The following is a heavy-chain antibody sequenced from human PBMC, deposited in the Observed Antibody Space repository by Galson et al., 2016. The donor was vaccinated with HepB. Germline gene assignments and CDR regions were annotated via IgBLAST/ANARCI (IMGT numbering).Heavy chain of an antibody. J-gene: IGHJ5*02. CDR2: VYHTGKT. CDR3: ARTIYVLRCLDRPGYFDP. V-gene: IGHV4-30-2*01. Sequence: TLSLTCTVSGGSISSDGYFWSWIRQPPGKGLEWIGHVYHTGKTYYNPSLKSRVTTSLDRSSNQFSLRLNSVTAADTAVYYCARTIYVLRCLDRPGYFDPWGQRPLVTVSS. CDR1: GGSISSDGYF. D-gene: IGHD3-3*01.